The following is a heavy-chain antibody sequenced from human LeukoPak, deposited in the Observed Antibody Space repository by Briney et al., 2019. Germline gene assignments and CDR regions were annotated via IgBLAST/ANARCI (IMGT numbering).Heavy chain of an antibody. D-gene: IGHD3-16*01. CDR1: GGSISSSSFY. Sequence: SETLSLTCPVSGGSISSSSFYWGWIRQTPGKGLEWIGSVYYSGSIYYNPSLESRVTLSADTSKNRFSLRLSSVTAADTAVYYCVRQLPYDSIWGSYCYYFDYGGQGTLVTVSS. CDR3: VRQLPYDSIWGSYCYYFDY. J-gene: IGHJ4*02. V-gene: IGHV4-39*01. CDR2: VYYSGSI.